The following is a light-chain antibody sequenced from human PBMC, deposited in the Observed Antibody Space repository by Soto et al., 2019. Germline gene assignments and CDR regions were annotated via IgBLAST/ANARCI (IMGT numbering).Light chain of an antibody. J-gene: IGKJ2*01. V-gene: IGKV3-15*01. CDR1: ESLRSN. CDR2: GAS. Sequence: EIVMTQSPATLSVSPGERATLSCTASESLRSNLAWYQQKPGQAPRLIMYGASTRATGIPARFSGSGSGTDFTLTINDLQPEDVATYFCLQDYDFPYTFGQGTKLEI. CDR3: LQDYDFPYT.